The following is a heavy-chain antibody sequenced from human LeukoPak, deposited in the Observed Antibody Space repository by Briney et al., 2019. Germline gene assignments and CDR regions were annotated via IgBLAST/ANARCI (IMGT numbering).Heavy chain of an antibody. J-gene: IGHJ3*02. Sequence: PGGSLRLSCAASGFTFSNYWMTWVRQAPGKGLEWVANIKQDGSEKFYVDAVQGRFTISRDNAKNSLYLQMNSLRAEDTAVYYCARYYDGTGYYDAFDIWGQGTMVTVSS. CDR3: ARYYDGTGYYDAFDI. CDR1: GFTFSNYW. CDR2: IKQDGSEK. D-gene: IGHD3-22*01. V-gene: IGHV3-7*01.